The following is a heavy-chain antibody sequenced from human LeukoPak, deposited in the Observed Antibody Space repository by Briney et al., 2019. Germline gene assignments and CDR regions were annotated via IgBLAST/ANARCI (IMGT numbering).Heavy chain of an antibody. CDR3: ARGPKKYCTNGVCWFDY. D-gene: IGHD2-8*01. Sequence: GASAKVSCKASGYTFTGYYMHWVRQAPGQGLEWMGRINPNSGGTNYAQKLQGRVTMTTDTSTSTAYMELRSLRSDDTAVYYCARGPKKYCTNGVCWFDYWGQGTLVTVSS. CDR2: INPNSGGT. CDR1: GYTFTGYY. V-gene: IGHV1-2*06. J-gene: IGHJ4*02.